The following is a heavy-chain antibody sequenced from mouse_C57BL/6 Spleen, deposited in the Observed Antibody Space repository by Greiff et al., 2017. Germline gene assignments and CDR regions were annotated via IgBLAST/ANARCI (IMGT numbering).Heavy chain of an antibody. CDR2: INPGSGGT. CDR3: ARRYGSSYDYAMDY. Sequence: QVQLQQSGAELVRPGTSVKVSCKASGYAFTNYLIEWVKQRPGQGLEWIGVINPGSGGTNYNEKFKGKATLTADKSSSTAYMQLSSLTSEDSAVYFCARRYGSSYDYAMDYWGQGTSVTVSS. J-gene: IGHJ4*01. V-gene: IGHV1-54*01. D-gene: IGHD1-1*01. CDR1: GYAFTNYL.